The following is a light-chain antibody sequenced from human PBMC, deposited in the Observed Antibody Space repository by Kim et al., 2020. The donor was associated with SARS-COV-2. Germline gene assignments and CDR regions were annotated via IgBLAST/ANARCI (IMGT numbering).Light chain of an antibody. V-gene: IGLV3-19*01. CDR1: SLRRFY. J-gene: IGLJ1*01. CDR2: GKN. CDR3: NSRDSSDNHRDV. Sequence: SSELTQDPAVSVALGQAVRITCQGDSLRRFYASWYQQRPGQAPRLVIYGKNSRPSGIPDRFSGSTSGNTAVLTITGAQAEDEADYYCNSRDSSDNHRDVFGAGTQLTVL.